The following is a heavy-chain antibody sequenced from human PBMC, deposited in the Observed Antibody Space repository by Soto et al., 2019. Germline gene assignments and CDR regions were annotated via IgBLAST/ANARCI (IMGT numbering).Heavy chain of an antibody. CDR1: GDSVSSNSAA. CDR3: AGRNWYFDI. CDR2: TYYRSKWYN. J-gene: IGHJ2*01. V-gene: IGHV6-1*01. Sequence: SQTLSLTCVISGDSVSSNSAAWSWIRQSPSRGLEWLGRTYYRSKWYNDYAVSVQSRITINADTSKNQFSLQLNSVTPEDTAVYYCAGRNWYFDIWGRGTLVTVSS.